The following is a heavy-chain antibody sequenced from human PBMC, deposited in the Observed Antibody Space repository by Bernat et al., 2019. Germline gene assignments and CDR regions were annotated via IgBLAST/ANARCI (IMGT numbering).Heavy chain of an antibody. CDR2: IKQDGSGK. CDR3: ARGNSLDGYAFDI. CDR1: GFMFSTYW. Sequence: DVQLVGSGGGLVQPGGSLRLSCAASGFMFSTYWMSWVRQAPGKGLEWVANIKQDGSGKYYVDSVKGRFTISRDNAKNSLYLQMNSLRAEDTAVYYCARGNSLDGYAFDIWGQGTMVTVSS. J-gene: IGHJ3*02. D-gene: IGHD3/OR15-3a*01. V-gene: IGHV3-7*03.